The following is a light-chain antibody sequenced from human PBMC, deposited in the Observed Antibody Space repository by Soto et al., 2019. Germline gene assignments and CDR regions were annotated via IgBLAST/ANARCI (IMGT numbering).Light chain of an antibody. CDR3: QQAHSFPRT. V-gene: IGKV1-12*01. J-gene: IGKJ1*01. Sequence: DIQMTQSPSSVSASVGHRVAITCRASQDISAWVAWYQQKPGKAPQLQIYSASNLHSGVPSRFSGSGSGTDFTLTISSVQPEDFETYYCQQAHSFPRTFGQGTKVEI. CDR2: SAS. CDR1: QDISAW.